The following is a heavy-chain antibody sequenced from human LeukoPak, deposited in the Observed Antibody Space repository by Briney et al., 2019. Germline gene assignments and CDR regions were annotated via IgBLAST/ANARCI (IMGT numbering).Heavy chain of an antibody. CDR3: ARGGSALIRRDGWSDP. CDR2: IWYDGSNK. CDR1: GFSFRNYG. J-gene: IGHJ5*02. Sequence: GGSLRLSCAAPGFSFRNYGMLWVRQAPGKGLEWVALIWYDGSNKYYADSVKGRFTTSRDNSKNTLFLQMNSLTTEDTAVYYCARGGSALIRRDGWSDPWGQGTLVTVSS. V-gene: IGHV3-33*01. D-gene: IGHD3-10*01.